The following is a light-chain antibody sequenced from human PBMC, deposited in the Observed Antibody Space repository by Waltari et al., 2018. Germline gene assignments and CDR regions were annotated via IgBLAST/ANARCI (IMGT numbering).Light chain of an antibody. CDR2: QNI. CDR3: KAWDNNTVI. V-gene: IGLV3-1*01. J-gene: IGLJ2*01. CDR1: NLGNKY. Sequence: SYELTQPPSVSVSPGQTASITCSGDNLGNKYVCWYHQTPGQSPVLVIYQNIRRPSGIPERFSGSNSGNTATLTISGTQAVDEADYYCKAWDNNTVIFGGGTKLTVL.